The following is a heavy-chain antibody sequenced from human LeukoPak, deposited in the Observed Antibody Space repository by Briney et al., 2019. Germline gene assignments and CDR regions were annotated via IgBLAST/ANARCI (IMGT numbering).Heavy chain of an antibody. CDR2: IYPGDSDT. D-gene: IGHD3-10*01. Sequence: RGESLKISCKGSGYSFTSYWIGWVRQMPGKGLEWMGIIYPGDSDTRYSPSFQGQVTISADKSISTAYLQWSSLKASDTAMYYCARGRATMVRVLMGFDYWGQGTLVTVSS. CDR1: GYSFTSYW. V-gene: IGHV5-51*01. CDR3: ARGRATMVRVLMGFDY. J-gene: IGHJ4*02.